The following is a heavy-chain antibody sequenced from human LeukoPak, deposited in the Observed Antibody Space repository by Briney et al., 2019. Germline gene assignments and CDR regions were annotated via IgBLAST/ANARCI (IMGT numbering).Heavy chain of an antibody. D-gene: IGHD3-3*01. CDR3: ARGLGFLEWLPYYYYYYGMDV. Sequence: ASVKVSCKASGYTFTSYDINWVRQATGQGLEWMGWMNPNGGNTGYAQKFQGRVTMTRNTSISTAYMELSSLRSEDTAVYYCARGLGFLEWLPYYYYYYGMDVWGQGTTVTVSS. CDR2: MNPNGGNT. J-gene: IGHJ6*02. V-gene: IGHV1-8*01. CDR1: GYTFTSYD.